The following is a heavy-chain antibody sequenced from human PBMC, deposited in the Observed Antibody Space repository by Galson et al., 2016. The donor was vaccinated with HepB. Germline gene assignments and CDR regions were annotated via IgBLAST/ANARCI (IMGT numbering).Heavy chain of an antibody. V-gene: IGHV3-30*18. CDR2: ISYDGSNK. CDR1: GLTFSTYG. Sequence: SLRLSCAAFGLTFSTYGMHWVRQAPGKGLEWVAVISYDGSNKYSADSVKGRFTISRDNSKNTFYLQMNSLRAEDTASYYCAKGGGSTWYISPHFVDPWGQGTLVIVSS. J-gene: IGHJ5*02. D-gene: IGHD6-13*01. CDR3: AKGGGSTWYISPHFVDP.